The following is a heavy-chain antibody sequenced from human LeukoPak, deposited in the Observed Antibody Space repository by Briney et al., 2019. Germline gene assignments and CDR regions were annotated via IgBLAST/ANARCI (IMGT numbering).Heavy chain of an antibody. CDR1: GYTFTSYG. Sequence: ASVKVSCKASGYTFTSYGISWVRQAPGQGLEWMGWMNPNSGNTGYAQKFQGRVTMTRNTSISTAYMELSSLRSEDTAVYYCARDAGSYDSSGYYYWYFDLWGRGTLVTVSS. D-gene: IGHD3-22*01. J-gene: IGHJ2*01. CDR2: MNPNSGNT. V-gene: IGHV1-8*02. CDR3: ARDAGSYDSSGYYYWYFDL.